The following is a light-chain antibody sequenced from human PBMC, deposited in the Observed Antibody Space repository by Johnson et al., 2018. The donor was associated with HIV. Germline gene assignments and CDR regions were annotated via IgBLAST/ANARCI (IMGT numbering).Light chain of an antibody. V-gene: IGLV1-51*01. J-gene: IGLJ1*01. CDR1: SSNIGNNY. CDR2: DNN. Sequence: QSVLTQPPSVSAAPGQKVTISCSGSSSNIGNNYVSWYQQLPGTAPKLLIYDNNERPSGIPDRFSGSKSGTSATLGITGLQTGDEADYYCGTWDSSLSADVFGTGTKFTVL. CDR3: GTWDSSLSADV.